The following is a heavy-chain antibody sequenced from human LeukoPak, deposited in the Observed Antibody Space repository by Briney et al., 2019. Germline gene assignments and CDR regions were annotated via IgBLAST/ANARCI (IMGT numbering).Heavy chain of an antibody. Sequence: SETLSLTCAVYGGSISGYYWSWIRQTPGKGLAWIGEINHSGSTNYNPSLKSRVTISVDTSKNQFSLKLSSVTAADTAVYYCARARYYYGSGSYCDWGQGTLVTVSS. CDR2: INHSGST. V-gene: IGHV4-34*01. CDR1: GGSISGYY. D-gene: IGHD3-10*01. J-gene: IGHJ4*02. CDR3: ARARYYYGSGSYCD.